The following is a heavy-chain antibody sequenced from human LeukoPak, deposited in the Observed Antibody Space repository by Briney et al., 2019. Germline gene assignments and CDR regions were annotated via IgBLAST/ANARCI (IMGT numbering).Heavy chain of an antibody. Sequence: SETLSLTCTVSGGSLNSDYWSWIRQPPGKGLEWIGYIYHSGGTYYNPSLESRVTVSVDTSKKHFSQKLTSVTAADTAVYYCARVGGFHLQFDPWGQGTLVTVSS. J-gene: IGHJ5*02. CDR2: IYHSGGT. D-gene: IGHD3-16*01. V-gene: IGHV4-59*01. CDR3: ARVGGFHLQFDP. CDR1: GGSLNSDY.